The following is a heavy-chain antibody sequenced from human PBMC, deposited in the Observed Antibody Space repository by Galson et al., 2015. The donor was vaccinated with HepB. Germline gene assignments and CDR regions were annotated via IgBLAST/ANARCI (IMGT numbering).Heavy chain of an antibody. Sequence: SLRLSCAASGLTLNDAWMSWVRQAPGKGLEWVGRIKSETDGGTTDYAAPVKGRFIISRDDSKNTLYLQMNSLKTEDTAVYYCTTDFWSGYPYNYYYYMDVWGRGTTVTVSS. CDR2: IKSETDGGTT. V-gene: IGHV3-15*01. CDR3: TTDFWSGYPYNYYYYMDV. J-gene: IGHJ6*03. D-gene: IGHD3-3*01. CDR1: GLTLNDAW.